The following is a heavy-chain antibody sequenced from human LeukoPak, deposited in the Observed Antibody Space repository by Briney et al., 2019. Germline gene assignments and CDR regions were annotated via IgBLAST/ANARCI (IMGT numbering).Heavy chain of an antibody. Sequence: ASVKVSCKASGGTFSSYAISWVRQAPGQGLEWMGRIIPILGIANYAQKFQGRVTITADKSTSTAYMELSSLRSEDTAVYFCAVSLTTGGYYGMDVWGQGTTVTVSS. V-gene: IGHV1-69*04. D-gene: IGHD1-1*01. CDR2: IIPILGIA. CDR1: GGTFSSYA. J-gene: IGHJ6*02. CDR3: AVSLTTGGYYGMDV.